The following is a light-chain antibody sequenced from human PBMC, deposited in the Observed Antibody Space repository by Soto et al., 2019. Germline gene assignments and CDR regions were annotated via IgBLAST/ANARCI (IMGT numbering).Light chain of an antibody. CDR3: ELWDRNTVPYV. Sequence: YERTQPPSMSVGPGQTATITFGGNNIGSKSVHWYQQRPSQAPVLVVYDDSDRPSGIPERFSGSNSGNTATLSISRVEAGDEAEYYCELWDRNTVPYVFGTGPKVT. V-gene: IGLV3-21*02. CDR1: NIGSKS. CDR2: DDS. J-gene: IGLJ1*01.